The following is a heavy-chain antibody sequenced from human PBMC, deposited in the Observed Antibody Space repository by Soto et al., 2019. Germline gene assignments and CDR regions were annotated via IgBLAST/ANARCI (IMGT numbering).Heavy chain of an antibody. CDR1: CYTFTSYG. J-gene: IGHJ3*02. CDR2: ISAYNGNT. D-gene: IGHD2-21*02. Sequence: SMKVSCQASCYTFTSYGISLLRQAPGQGLEWMGWISAYNGNTNYAQKLQGRVTMTADTSTSTAYMELRSLRSDDTAVYYCARGGGDWRAFDIWGQGTRVTVSS. V-gene: IGHV1-18*04. CDR3: ARGGGDWRAFDI.